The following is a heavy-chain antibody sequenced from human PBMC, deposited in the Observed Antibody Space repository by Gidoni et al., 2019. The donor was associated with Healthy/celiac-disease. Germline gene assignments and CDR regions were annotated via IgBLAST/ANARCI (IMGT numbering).Heavy chain of an antibody. CDR1: GGSISSSSYY. CDR2: IYYSGST. V-gene: IGHV4-39*07. Sequence: QLQLQESGPGLVKPSETLSPTCTVSGGSISSSSYYWGWIRQPPGKGLGWIGSIYYSGSTYYNPSLKSRVTISVDTSKNQFSLKLSSVTAADTAVYYCARDEYSGYEWFDYWGQGTLVTVSS. CDR3: ARDEYSGYEWFDY. J-gene: IGHJ4*02. D-gene: IGHD5-12*01.